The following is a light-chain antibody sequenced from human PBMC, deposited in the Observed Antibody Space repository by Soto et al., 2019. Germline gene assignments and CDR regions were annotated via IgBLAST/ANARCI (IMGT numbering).Light chain of an antibody. J-gene: IGKJ4*01. Sequence: EIVLTQSPGTLSLSPGERATLSCRASQSVGRDFLAWYQHKPGQAPRLLIHRASSRATGIPDRFSGSRSGADFILTISRLEPEDFALYYCQQYASSPLTFGGGTKVEIK. CDR3: QQYASSPLT. CDR1: QSVGRDF. V-gene: IGKV3-20*01. CDR2: RAS.